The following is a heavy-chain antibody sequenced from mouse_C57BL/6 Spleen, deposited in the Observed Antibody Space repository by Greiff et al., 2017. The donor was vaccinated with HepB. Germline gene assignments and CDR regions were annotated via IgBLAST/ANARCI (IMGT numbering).Heavy chain of an antibody. CDR2: IHPSDSDT. V-gene: IGHV1-74*01. CDR3: AKGLRQAWFAY. D-gene: IGHD2-4*01. J-gene: IGHJ3*01. Sequence: VKQRPGQGLEWIGRIHPSDSDTNYNQKFKGKATLTVDKSSSTAYMQLSSLTSEDSAVYYCAKGLRQAWFAYWGQGTLVTVSA.